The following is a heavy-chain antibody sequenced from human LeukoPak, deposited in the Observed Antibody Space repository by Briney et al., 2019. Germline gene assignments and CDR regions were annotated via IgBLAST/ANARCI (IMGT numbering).Heavy chain of an antibody. CDR2: INPNSGGT. CDR1: GYTFTAYY. D-gene: IGHD6-6*01. CDR3: ASSSSGINAFDI. Sequence: ASVKVSCKASGYTFTAYYMHWVRQAPGQGLEWMGWINPNSGGTNYAQKFQGRVTMTRDTSISTAYMELSRLRSDDTAVYYCASSSSGINAFDIWGQGTMVTVSS. V-gene: IGHV1-2*02. J-gene: IGHJ3*02.